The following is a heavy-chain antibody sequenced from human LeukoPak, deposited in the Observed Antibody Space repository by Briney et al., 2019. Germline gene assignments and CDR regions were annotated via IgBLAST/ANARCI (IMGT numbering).Heavy chain of an antibody. V-gene: IGHV1-18*01. CDR2: ISVHNGNT. D-gene: IGHD3-10*01. J-gene: IGHJ4*02. CDR1: GYTFTSYT. CDR3: ARDRMILGVPFDY. Sequence: GASVKVSCKASGYTFTSYTINWVRQAPGQGLEWMGWISVHNGNTKYAQKLQDRVTLTTDTSTSTAYMELRSLRSDDTAVYYCARDRMILGVPFDYWGQGTLVTVPS.